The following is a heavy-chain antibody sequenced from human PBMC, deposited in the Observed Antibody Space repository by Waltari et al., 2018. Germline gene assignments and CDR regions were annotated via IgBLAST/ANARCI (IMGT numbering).Heavy chain of an antibody. CDR1: GFSLSTSGVG. V-gene: IGHV2-5*02. Sequence: QITLKESGPTLVKPTQTLTLTCTFSGFSLSTSGVGVGWIRQPPGKALEWLALIYWDDDKRYSPSLKSRLTITKDTSKNQVVLTMTNMDPVDTATYCCVHLDTMVRGVPFDYWGQGTLVTVSS. CDR3: VHLDTMVRGVPFDY. J-gene: IGHJ4*02. CDR2: IYWDDDK. D-gene: IGHD3-10*01.